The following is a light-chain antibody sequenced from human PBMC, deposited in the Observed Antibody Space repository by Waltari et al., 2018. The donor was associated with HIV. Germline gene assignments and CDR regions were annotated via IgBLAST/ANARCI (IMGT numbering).Light chain of an antibody. CDR3: QSADSSGNYQV. Sequence: SYELTQPPSVSVSPGQTARITCSGDALPNQYAYWYQQKPGQAPVLVIYKDSERPSGIPERFSGSSSVTTVTLTISGVQAEDEADYYCQSADSSGNYQVFGGGTKLTVL. J-gene: IGLJ3*02. CDR1: ALPNQY. V-gene: IGLV3-25*03. CDR2: KDS.